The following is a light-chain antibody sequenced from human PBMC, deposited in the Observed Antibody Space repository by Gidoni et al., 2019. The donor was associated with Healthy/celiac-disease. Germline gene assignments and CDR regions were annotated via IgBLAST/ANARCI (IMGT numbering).Light chain of an antibody. V-gene: IGKV3D-11*01. CDR2: DAS. CDR3: QQRSNCLFT. Sequence: EIVLTQSPATLSLSPGERATLSCRASQGVRSYLTWYQQKPGQAPRLLIYDASNRATGIPARFSGSGPGTDFTLTIISLEPEDFAVYYCQQRSNCLFTFGPGTKVDIK. J-gene: IGKJ3*01. CDR1: QGVRSY.